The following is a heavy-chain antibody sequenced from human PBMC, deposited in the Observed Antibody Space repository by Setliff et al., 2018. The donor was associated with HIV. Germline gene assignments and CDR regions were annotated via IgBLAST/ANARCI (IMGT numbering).Heavy chain of an antibody. Sequence: PSETLSLTCTVSGGSINSGGYYWSWIRQHPGKGLEWIGYIYYSGSTYYNPSLKSRVTISVDTSKNQFSLKLSSVTAADTAVYYCARDPIEIEYSSSSERITYYYGMDVWGQGTTVTVSS. J-gene: IGHJ6*02. CDR2: IYYSGST. CDR1: GGSINSGGYY. CDR3: ARDPIEIEYSSSSERITYYYGMDV. D-gene: IGHD6-6*01. V-gene: IGHV4-31*03.